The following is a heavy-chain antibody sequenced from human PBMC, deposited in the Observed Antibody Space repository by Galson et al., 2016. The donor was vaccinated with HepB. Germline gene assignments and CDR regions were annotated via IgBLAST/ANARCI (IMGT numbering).Heavy chain of an antibody. Sequence: TLSLTCTLSGGSFGGYYWSWLRQPPGKGPVWVATLSYTGNTYSNSSLKSRVTLSVDTSKNQFSLKLSSVTAADTAVFYCARGSPYYDSGTYLYYFDYWGQGALVTVSS. D-gene: IGHD3-10*01. CDR2: LSYTGNT. J-gene: IGHJ4*02. CDR3: ARGSPYYDSGTYLYYFDY. CDR1: GGSFGGYY. V-gene: IGHV4-59*12.